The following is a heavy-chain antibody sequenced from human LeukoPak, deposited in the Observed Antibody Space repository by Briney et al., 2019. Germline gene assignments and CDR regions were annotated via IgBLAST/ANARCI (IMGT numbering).Heavy chain of an antibody. CDR2: ISPSGGVT. CDR1: GFTFSSYA. V-gene: IGHV3-23*01. Sequence: PGGSLRLSCATSGFTFSSYAMSWVRQAPGKGLEWVSTISPSGGVTFYSDSVKGRFTISRDNSKNTLYLQINSLRPEDTAVYYCAKDSSGSYSHFDYWGQGTLVTVSS. D-gene: IGHD3-22*01. CDR3: AKDSSGSYSHFDY. J-gene: IGHJ4*02.